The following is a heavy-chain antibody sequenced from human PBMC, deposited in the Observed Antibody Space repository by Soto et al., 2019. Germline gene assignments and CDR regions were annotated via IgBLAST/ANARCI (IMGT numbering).Heavy chain of an antibody. V-gene: IGHV3-9*01. J-gene: IGHJ4*02. CDR1: GFTFDDYA. CDR2: ISANGGSI. CDR3: ANSGEPGVVAATSFDD. D-gene: IGHD2-15*01. Sequence: EVQLVESGGRLVQPGKSLRLSCAASGFTFDDYAMHWVRQVPGKGLEWVSGISANGGSIRYGDSVKGRFTISRDNAKNAMFLQMNSLSAEDTAVDYCANSGEPGVVAATSFDDWGQGTLVTVSS.